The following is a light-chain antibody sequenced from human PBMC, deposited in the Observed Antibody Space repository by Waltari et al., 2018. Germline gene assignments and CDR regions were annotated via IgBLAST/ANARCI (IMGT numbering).Light chain of an antibody. V-gene: IGKV1-5*03. J-gene: IGKJ2*01. Sequence: DIQMTQSPSTLSASVGDRVTITFRASQSISSRLAWYQQKPGKAPKLLIYKASSLESGVPSRFSGSGSGTEFTLTISSLQPDDFATYYCQQYNSYPYTFGQGTKLEIK. CDR2: KAS. CDR1: QSISSR. CDR3: QQYNSYPYT.